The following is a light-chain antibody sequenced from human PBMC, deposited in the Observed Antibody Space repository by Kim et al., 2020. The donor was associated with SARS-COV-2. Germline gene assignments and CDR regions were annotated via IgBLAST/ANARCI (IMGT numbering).Light chain of an antibody. CDR1: SLRSYY. CDR3: NSRDSSGIHVL. V-gene: IGLV3-19*01. CDR2: GKN. J-gene: IGLJ2*01. Sequence: ALGQTVGITCQGDSLRSYYASWYQQKPGQAPVLVIYGKNNRPSGIPDRFSGSSSGNTASLTITGAQAEDEADYYCNSRDSSGIHVLFGGGTQLTVL.